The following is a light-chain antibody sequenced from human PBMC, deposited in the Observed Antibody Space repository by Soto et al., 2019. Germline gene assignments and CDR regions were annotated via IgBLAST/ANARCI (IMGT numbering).Light chain of an antibody. CDR2: RAS. J-gene: IGKJ5*01. CDR1: QSVSTD. Sequence: EVVFTQCPGTLSVSPGERGTLSCRAGQSVSTDYLAWYQQKPGHTPSLLIYRASTRTIGVPLRFSASGSGTELTLTISSLQSEDFAVYDCQQYNNWPPITFGQGTRLENK. V-gene: IGKV3D-15*01. CDR3: QQYNNWPPIT.